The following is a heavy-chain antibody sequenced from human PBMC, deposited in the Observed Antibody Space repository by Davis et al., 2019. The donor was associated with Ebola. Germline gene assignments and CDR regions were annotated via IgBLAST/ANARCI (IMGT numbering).Heavy chain of an antibody. J-gene: IGHJ5*02. CDR1: GGTFSSYA. CDR3: ARDDKGGRWSWFDP. V-gene: IGHV1-69*13. CDR2: IIPIFGTA. Sequence: SVKVSCKASGGTFSSYAISWVRQAPGQGLEWMGGIIPIFGTANYAQKFQGRVTITADESTSTASMELRGLRSDDTAVYYCARDDKGGRWSWFDPWGQGTLVTVSS. D-gene: IGHD4-23*01.